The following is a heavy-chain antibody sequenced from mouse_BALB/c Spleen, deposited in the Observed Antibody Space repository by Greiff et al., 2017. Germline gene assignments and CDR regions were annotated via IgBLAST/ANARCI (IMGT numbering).Heavy chain of an antibody. CDR1: GDSITSCY. V-gene: IGHV3-8*02. Sequence: EVHLVESGPSLVKPSQTLSLTCSVTGDSITSCYWNWIRKFPGNKLEYMGYISYSGSTYYNPSLKSRISITRDTSKNQYYMQLNSVTTEDTATYYCASGEYDGYAMDYWGQGTSVTVSS. J-gene: IGHJ4*01. CDR2: ISYSGST. D-gene: IGHD2-13*01. CDR3: ASGEYDGYAMDY.